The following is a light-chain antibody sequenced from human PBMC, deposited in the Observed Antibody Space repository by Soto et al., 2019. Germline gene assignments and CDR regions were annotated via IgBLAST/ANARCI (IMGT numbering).Light chain of an antibody. Sequence: DIQMTQSPSSLSASLGDRVTITCRASQDIRDYLAWYQQKPGKVPKLLIYAASTLQSGVPSRFSGSGSGTDFTLTISSLQPEDVATYYCQKYNGAPAWTFGPGTKVEIK. CDR3: QKYNGAPAWT. CDR1: QDIRDY. CDR2: AAS. V-gene: IGKV1-27*01. J-gene: IGKJ1*01.